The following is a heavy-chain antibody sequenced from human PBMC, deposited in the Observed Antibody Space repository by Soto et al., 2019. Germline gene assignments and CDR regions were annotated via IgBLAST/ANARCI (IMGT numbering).Heavy chain of an antibody. CDR1: GGSISSYY. CDR3: ARHSIGGYDILTGYYFGAPYYYYMDV. Sequence: SESLSLTCTVSGGSISSYYWSWIRQPPGKGLEWIGYIFYSGSTNYNPSLKSRATISVDTSKNQFSLKLSSVTAADTAVYYCARHSIGGYDILTGYYFGAPYYYYMDVWGKGTTVTVSS. CDR2: IFYSGST. D-gene: IGHD3-9*01. V-gene: IGHV4-59*08. J-gene: IGHJ6*03.